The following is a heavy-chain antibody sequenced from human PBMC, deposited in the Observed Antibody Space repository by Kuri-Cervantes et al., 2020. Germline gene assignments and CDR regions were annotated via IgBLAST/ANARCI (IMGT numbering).Heavy chain of an antibody. V-gene: IGHV1-18*01. CDR1: GDTLSNYG. D-gene: IGHD2-8*01. Sequence: ASVKVSCKSTGDTLSNYGFTWVRQAPGQGLEWMGWISAYDGDTKYAQKFQGRVTMTTDTSTNTAYMELRSLRFDDTAVYYCARDDSTNENDAFDIWGQGTMVTVSS. CDR2: ISAYDGDT. J-gene: IGHJ3*02. CDR3: ARDDSTNENDAFDI.